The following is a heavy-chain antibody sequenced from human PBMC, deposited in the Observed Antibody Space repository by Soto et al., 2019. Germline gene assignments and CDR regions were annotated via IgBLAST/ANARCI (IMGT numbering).Heavy chain of an antibody. D-gene: IGHD2-21*01. V-gene: IGHV2-5*01. Sequence: SGPTLVNPTQTLTLTCSFSGFSLSTSGVGVGWIRQSPGKALEWLAHIYWSGDEHYRPSLKSRLSITKDTSKNQVVLIMTNMDPADTATYYCARLRVDSGGYHFDIWGQGTLVTVS. CDR1: GFSLSTSGVG. J-gene: IGHJ4*02. CDR2: IYWSGDE. CDR3: ARLRVDSGGYHFDI.